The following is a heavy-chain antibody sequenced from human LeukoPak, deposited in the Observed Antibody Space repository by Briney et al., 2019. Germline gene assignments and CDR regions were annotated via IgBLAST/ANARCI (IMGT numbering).Heavy chain of an antibody. J-gene: IGHJ6*04. V-gene: IGHV3-48*03. CDR2: ISSSGSTI. Sequence: GGTLRLSCAASGFTFSSYEMNWVRQAPGKGLEWVSYISSSGSTIYYADSVKGRFTISRDNAKNSLYLQMNSLRAEDTAVYYCAELGITMIGGVWGKGTTVTVSS. CDR3: AELGITMIGGV. CDR1: GFTFSSYE. D-gene: IGHD3-10*02.